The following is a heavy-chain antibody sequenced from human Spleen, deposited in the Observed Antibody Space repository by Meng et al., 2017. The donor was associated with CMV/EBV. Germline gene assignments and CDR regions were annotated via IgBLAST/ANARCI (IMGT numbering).Heavy chain of an antibody. CDR2: ISSSGSTI. D-gene: IGHD6-13*01. Sequence: LSLTCAASGFTFSSYEMNWVRQAPGKGLEWVSYISSSGSTIYYADSVKGRFTISRDNAKNSLYLQMNSLRAEDTAVYYCARYPASTWAFDIWGQGTMVTVSS. J-gene: IGHJ3*02. V-gene: IGHV3-48*03. CDR1: GFTFSSYE. CDR3: ARYPASTWAFDI.